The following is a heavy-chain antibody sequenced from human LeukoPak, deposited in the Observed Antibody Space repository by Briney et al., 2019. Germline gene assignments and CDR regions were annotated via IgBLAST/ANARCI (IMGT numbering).Heavy chain of an antibody. V-gene: IGHV4-34*01. J-gene: IGHJ6*03. CDR2: ISYSGTP. CDR3: VRGNVKHYHSVADEYYYYMDV. D-gene: IGHD6-19*01. CDR1: GDSFSGFY. Sequence: SETLSLTCDVHGDSFSGFYWTWVRQAPGKGLEWIGEISYSGTPRYHPSLNSRLTITLDTSQKKISLTLSPVTAADTAVYFCVRGNVKHYHSVADEYYYYMDVWAKGPQSSSP.